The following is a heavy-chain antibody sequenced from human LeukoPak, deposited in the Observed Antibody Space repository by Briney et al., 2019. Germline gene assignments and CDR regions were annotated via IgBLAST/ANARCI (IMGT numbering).Heavy chain of an antibody. D-gene: IGHD3-10*01. CDR1: GYTFTSYD. CDR2: MNPNSGNT. V-gene: IGHV1-8*01. J-gene: IGHJ5*02. Sequence: ASVKVSCKASGYTFTSYDINWVRQATGRGLEWMGWMNPNSGNTGYAQKFQGRVTMTRNTSISTAYMELSSLRSEDTAVYYCATSRESGGWFDPWGQGTLVTVSS. CDR3: ATSRESGGWFDP.